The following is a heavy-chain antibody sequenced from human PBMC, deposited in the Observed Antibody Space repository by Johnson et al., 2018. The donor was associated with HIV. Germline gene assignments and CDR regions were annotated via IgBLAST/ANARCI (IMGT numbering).Heavy chain of an antibody. J-gene: IGHJ3*02. CDR2: ISYDGSNK. V-gene: IGHV3-30*04. CDR1: GFTFSSYA. CDR3: AREAGTAFDI. Sequence: VQVLESGGGVVQPGRSLRLSCAASGFTFSSYAMHWVRQAPGKGLEWVAVISYDGSNKYYADSVKGRFTISRDNSKNTLYLQMNSLRAEDTAVYYCAREAGTAFDIWGQGTMVTVSS.